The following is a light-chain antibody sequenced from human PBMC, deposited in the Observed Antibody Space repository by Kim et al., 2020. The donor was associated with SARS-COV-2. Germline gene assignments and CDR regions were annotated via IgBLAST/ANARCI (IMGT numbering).Light chain of an antibody. CDR2: GAS. Sequence: LAPGERATLSCRASQSVSSSDLAWYQQKPGQAPRLLIYGASRATCIPDRCSGSGSGTDFTLTISRLEPEDFAVYYCQQYGSSLWTFGQGTKVDIK. CDR3: QQYGSSLWT. J-gene: IGKJ1*01. CDR1: QSVSSSD. V-gene: IGKV3-20*01.